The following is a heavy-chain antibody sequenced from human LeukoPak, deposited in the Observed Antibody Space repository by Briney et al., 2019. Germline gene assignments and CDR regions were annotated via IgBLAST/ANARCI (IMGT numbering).Heavy chain of an antibody. V-gene: IGHV3-23*01. D-gene: IGHD2-21*01. CDR2: IYENGGTT. J-gene: IGHJ4*02. CDR3: AKDFRIGYSAHFDY. Sequence: GSLRLSCVGSGFTFRSHAMSWVRQAPEKGLEFVSGIYENGGTTYYANSVKGRFSISRDNSKNTLYLQMDSLRGEDTAVYYCAKDFRIGYSAHFDYWGQGALVTVSS. CDR1: GFTFRSHA.